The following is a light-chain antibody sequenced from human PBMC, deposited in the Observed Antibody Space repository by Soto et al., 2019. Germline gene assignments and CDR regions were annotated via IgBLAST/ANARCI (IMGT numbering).Light chain of an antibody. Sequence: EIVMTQSPATLSVSPGERATLSCRASQRVSSNLAWYQQKPGQAPRLLIYGASTRATGIPARFSGSGSGTKVTLPTRSLRFENFADYYCQQYNNWPQTFGQGTKVEIK. V-gene: IGKV3-15*01. CDR2: GAS. CDR3: QQYNNWPQT. J-gene: IGKJ1*01. CDR1: QRVSSN.